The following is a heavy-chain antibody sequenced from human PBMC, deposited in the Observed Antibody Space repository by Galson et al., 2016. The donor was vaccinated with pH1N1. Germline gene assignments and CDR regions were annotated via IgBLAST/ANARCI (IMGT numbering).Heavy chain of an antibody. V-gene: IGHV1-69*01. CDR2: IRRILDRA. CDR3: AINLGSNGYNYFLDP. D-gene: IGHD5-24*01. J-gene: IGHJ5*02. CDR1: GGTFTSYN. Sequence: SVKLSCKASGGTFTSYNIRWVRQAPGLGLKCVGGIRRILDRAYYANSFQGRFTITGDASTSTSYMALSSLTSADTAIYYCAINLGSNGYNYFLDPWGQGTLIAVAS.